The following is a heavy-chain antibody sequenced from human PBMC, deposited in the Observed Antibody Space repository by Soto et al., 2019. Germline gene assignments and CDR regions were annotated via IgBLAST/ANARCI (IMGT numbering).Heavy chain of an antibody. CDR1: GFTFSIYS. CDR3: ARDLGEDIVVVPAAL. J-gene: IGHJ4*02. D-gene: IGHD2-2*01. Sequence: GGSLRLSCAASGFTFSIYSMNWFRQAPGKGLEWVSSISSSRSYIYYADSVKGRFTISRDNAKNSLYLQMNSLRAEDTAVYYCARDLGEDIVVVPAALWGQGTLVTVSS. CDR2: ISSSRSYI. V-gene: IGHV3-21*01.